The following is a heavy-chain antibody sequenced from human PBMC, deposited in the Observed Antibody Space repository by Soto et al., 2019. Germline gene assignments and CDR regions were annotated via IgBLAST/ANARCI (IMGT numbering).Heavy chain of an antibody. J-gene: IGHJ6*02. Sequence: ASVKVSCKASGYTFTSYGFSWVRQAPGQGLEWMGWISAYNGNTNYAQKLQGRVTMTADTSTSTAYMELRSLRSDDTAVYYCAREALSGTYYYYGMDVWGQGTTVT. D-gene: IGHD2-15*01. CDR3: AREALSGTYYYYGMDV. CDR1: GYTFTSYG. CDR2: ISAYNGNT. V-gene: IGHV1-18*01.